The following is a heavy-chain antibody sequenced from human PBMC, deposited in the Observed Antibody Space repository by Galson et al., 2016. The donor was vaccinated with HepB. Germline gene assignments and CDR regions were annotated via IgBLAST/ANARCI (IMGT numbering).Heavy chain of an antibody. J-gene: IGHJ6*04. Sequence: SLRLSCAASGLTLSDYYMDWVRQAPGKGLEWVAYIREDGGDKNYVDPVKGRFTVSRDNAKNSLYLQMNSLRAEDTAIYYCARGHFGMDVWGKGTTVTVSS. V-gene: IGHV3-7*03. CDR1: GLTLSDYY. CDR2: IREDGGDK. CDR3: ARGHFGMDV.